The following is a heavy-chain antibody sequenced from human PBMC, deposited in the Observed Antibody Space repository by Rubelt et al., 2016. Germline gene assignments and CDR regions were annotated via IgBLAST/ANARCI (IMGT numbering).Heavy chain of an antibody. CDR3: ARDRQGGY. J-gene: IGHJ4*02. V-gene: IGHV1-18*01. Sequence: QVQLVQSGAEVKKPGASVKVSCKASGYTFTSYGITWVRQAPGQGLEWMGWISTYNGVTNCTQKLQDRVTMTTDTATRTAYMELRSLRSDDTAVYYCARDRQGGYWGQGALVTVSP. CDR2: ISTYNGVT. CDR1: GYTFTSYG.